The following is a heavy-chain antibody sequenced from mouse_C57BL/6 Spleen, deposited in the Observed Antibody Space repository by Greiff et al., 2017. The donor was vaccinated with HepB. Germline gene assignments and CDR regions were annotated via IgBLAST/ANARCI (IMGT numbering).Heavy chain of an antibody. CDR2: INPNNGGT. J-gene: IGHJ2*01. Sequence: EVQLQQSGPELVKPGASVKIPCKASGYTFTDYNMDWVKQSHGKSLEWIGDINPNNGGTIYNQKFKGKATLTVDKSSSTAYMELRSLTSEDTAVYYCARGSYGSRDFDYWGQGTTLTVSS. CDR3: ARGSYGSRDFDY. D-gene: IGHD1-1*01. CDR1: GYTFTDYN. V-gene: IGHV1-18*01.